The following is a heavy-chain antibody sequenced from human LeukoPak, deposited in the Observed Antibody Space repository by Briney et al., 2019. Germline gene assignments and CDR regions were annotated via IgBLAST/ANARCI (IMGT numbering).Heavy chain of an antibody. D-gene: IGHD2-8*02. CDR1: GFPFNTYA. V-gene: IGHV3-23*01. CDR2: IRGSGGST. Sequence: GGSLRLSWEAPGFPFNTYAMSWFRKVPGGGLGWVSGIRGSGGSTYYADSVKGRFTISRDNSKNTLYLQMNSLRAEDTAVYYCAKEPWSFDYWGQATLVTVSS. J-gene: IGHJ4*02. CDR3: AKEPWSFDY.